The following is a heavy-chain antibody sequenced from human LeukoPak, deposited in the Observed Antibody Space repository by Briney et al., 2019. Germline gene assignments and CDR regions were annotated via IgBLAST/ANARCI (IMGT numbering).Heavy chain of an antibody. CDR3: ARGSKGSSSRWFQHYFDY. J-gene: IGHJ4*02. D-gene: IGHD6-13*01. Sequence: PSETLSLTCTVSGGSIRNYHWSWIRQPPGKGLEWIGYISYSGSTNYNPSLKSRVTISVDTSKNQFSLKLSSVTAADTAVFYCARGSKGSSSRWFQHYFDYWGQGTLVTVSS. CDR2: ISYSGST. V-gene: IGHV4-59*01. CDR1: GGSIRNYH.